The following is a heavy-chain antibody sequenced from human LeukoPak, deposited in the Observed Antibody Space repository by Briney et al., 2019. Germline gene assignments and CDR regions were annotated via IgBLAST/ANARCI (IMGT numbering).Heavy chain of an antibody. Sequence: GGSLRLSCAASGSTFSSYSMNWVRQAPGKGLEWVSSISSSSSYIYYADSVKGRFTISRDNAKNSLYLQMNSLRAEDTAVYYCATGFTGYYYPDYWGQGTLVTVSS. CDR2: ISSSSSYI. J-gene: IGHJ4*02. V-gene: IGHV3-21*01. CDR1: GSTFSSYS. CDR3: ATGFTGYYYPDY. D-gene: IGHD3-22*01.